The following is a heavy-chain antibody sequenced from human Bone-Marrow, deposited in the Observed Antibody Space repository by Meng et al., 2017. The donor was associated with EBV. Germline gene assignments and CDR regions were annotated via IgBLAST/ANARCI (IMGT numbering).Heavy chain of an antibody. CDR3: ARVVAAIDY. CDR2: IYYSGST. CDR1: GGSISSSSYY. J-gene: IGHJ4*02. Sequence: PLLPESGPGLVKPSETLSLTCTVSGGSISSSSYYWGWIRQPPGKGLEWIGSIYYSGSTYYNPSLKSRVTISVDTSKNQFSLKLSSVTAADTAVYYCARVVAAIDYWGQGTLVTVSS. V-gene: IGHV4-39*07. D-gene: IGHD2-15*01.